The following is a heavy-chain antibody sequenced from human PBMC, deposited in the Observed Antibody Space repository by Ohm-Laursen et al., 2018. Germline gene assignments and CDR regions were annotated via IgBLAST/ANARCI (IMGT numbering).Heavy chain of an antibody. Sequence: SLRLSCSASGFTFNNYWMHWVRQAPGKGLEWVAVIWYDGSNKYYADSVKGRFTISRDNSKNTLYLQMNSLRAEDTAVYYCAKTHYGRGEGMDVWGQGTTVTVSS. CDR3: AKTHYGRGEGMDV. CDR2: IWYDGSNK. D-gene: IGHD3-10*02. CDR1: GFTFNNYW. J-gene: IGHJ6*02. V-gene: IGHV3-30*18.